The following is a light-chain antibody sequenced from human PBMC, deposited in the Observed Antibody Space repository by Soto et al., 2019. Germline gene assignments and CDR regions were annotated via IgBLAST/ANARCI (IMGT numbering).Light chain of an antibody. CDR3: NSYSSSGTRGV. CDR2: AVT. CDR1: SSDIGGYNY. V-gene: IGLV2-14*01. J-gene: IGLJ3*02. Sequence: QSALTQPASVSGSPGQSITISCTGTSSDIGGYNYVSWYQQYPGKAPKLIIYAVTNRPSGVSNRFSGSKSGNTASLTISGLQAEDEAEYHCNSYSSSGTRGVFGGGTKVTVL.